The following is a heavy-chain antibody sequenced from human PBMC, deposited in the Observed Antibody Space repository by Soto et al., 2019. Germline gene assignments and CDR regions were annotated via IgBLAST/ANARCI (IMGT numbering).Heavy chain of an antibody. CDR3: ARGNRALDM. Sequence: EVQLVESGGGLVQPGGSLRLSCAASGFSFSDYYMDWVRQAPGKGLEWVGRTRNKANSYTTEYAASVKGRFTISRDDSKKSVYLQMNSLKTEDTAGYYCARGNRALDMWGQGTLVTVAS. J-gene: IGHJ3*02. V-gene: IGHV3-72*01. CDR1: GFSFSDYY. CDR2: TRNKANSYTT.